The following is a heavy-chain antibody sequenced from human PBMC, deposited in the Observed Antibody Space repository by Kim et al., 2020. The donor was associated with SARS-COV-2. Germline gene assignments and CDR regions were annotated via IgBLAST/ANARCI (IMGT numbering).Heavy chain of an antibody. CDR1: GFTFSSSA. V-gene: IGHV3-23*01. Sequence: GGSLRLSCAASGFTFSSSAMHWVRRAPGKGLEWVSTISTSGSGTYYADSVKGRFTISRDNSKNTLYLQMNSLRAEDTAEYYCARGMTAYYRNFDYWGQGTLATVSS. CDR3: ARGMTAYYRNFDY. D-gene: IGHD3-9*01. J-gene: IGHJ4*02. CDR2: ISTSGSGT.